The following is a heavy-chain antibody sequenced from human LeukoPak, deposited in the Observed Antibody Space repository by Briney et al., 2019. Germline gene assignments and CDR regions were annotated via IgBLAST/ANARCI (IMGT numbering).Heavy chain of an antibody. J-gene: IGHJ4*02. CDR3: ARSIAVAGTTPAY. CDR2: ISSSSSYI. Sequence: GGSLRLSCAASGFTFCSYSMNWVRQAPGKGLEWVSSISSSSSYIYYADSVKGRFTISRDNAKNSLYLQMNSLRAEDTAVYYCARSIAVAGTTPAYWGQGTLVTVSS. CDR1: GFTFCSYS. D-gene: IGHD6-19*01. V-gene: IGHV3-21*01.